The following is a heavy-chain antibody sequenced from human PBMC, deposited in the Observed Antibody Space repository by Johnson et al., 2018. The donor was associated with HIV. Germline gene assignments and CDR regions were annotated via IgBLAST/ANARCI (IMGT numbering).Heavy chain of an antibody. CDR1: QFTFSSYD. D-gene: IGHD3-22*01. V-gene: IGHV3-13*01. CDR2: IGTAGAT. CDR3: ARASGLTYYYDSSGYGGDAFDI. Sequence: VQLVESGGGLAQPAWSPRLSCAASQFTFSSYDMHWVRQATGKGLEWVSAIGTAGATYYPGSVKGRFTISRDNSKNTRYLQMNSLRAEDTAVYYCARASGLTYYYDSSGYGGDAFDIWGQGTKVTVSS. J-gene: IGHJ3*02.